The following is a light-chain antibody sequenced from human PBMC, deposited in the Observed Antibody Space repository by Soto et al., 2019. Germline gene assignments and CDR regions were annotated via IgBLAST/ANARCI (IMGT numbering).Light chain of an antibody. Sequence: DIQMTQSPSSLSASVGDRVSITCRASQSVSPYLNWYQQRPGKAPRLLMYAASTLQSGIPSRFIGSGSGTDFNLTISSLQPEDSAIYHCPQTHSTPHTFGQGNKLEIK. V-gene: IGKV1-39*01. CDR1: QSVSPY. CDR3: PQTHSTPHT. J-gene: IGKJ2*01. CDR2: AAS.